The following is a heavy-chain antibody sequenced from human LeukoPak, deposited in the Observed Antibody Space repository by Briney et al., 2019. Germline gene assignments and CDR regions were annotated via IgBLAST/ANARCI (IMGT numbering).Heavy chain of an antibody. CDR2: MYTSGST. Sequence: SQTLSLTCTVSGGSISSGSYYWSWLRQPAGKGLEWIGRMYTSGSTNYNPSLKSRVTISVDTSKNQFSLKLSSVTAADTAVYYCARGITATGYFDYWGQGTLVTVSS. V-gene: IGHV4-61*02. J-gene: IGHJ4*02. D-gene: IGHD6-13*01. CDR1: GGSISSGSYY. CDR3: ARGITATGYFDY.